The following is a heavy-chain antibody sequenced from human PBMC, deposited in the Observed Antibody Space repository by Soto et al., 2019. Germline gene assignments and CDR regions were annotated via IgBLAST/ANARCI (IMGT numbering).Heavy chain of an antibody. CDR1: GDSFSSYA. Sequence: QVQLVQSGAELKKPGSSVRVSCKISGDSFSSYAISWVRQAPGEGLEWVGGIIPIFETAHYAQKFQGRVTITAVESTTTAYMEVTRLRPEDTAIFYCAASDSSIWQHDYWGQGTLITVSS. CDR2: IIPIFETA. V-gene: IGHV1-69*01. J-gene: IGHJ4*02. CDR3: AASDSSIWQHDY. D-gene: IGHD6-13*01.